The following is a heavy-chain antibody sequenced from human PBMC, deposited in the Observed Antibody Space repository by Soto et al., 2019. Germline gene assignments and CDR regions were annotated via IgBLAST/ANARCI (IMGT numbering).Heavy chain of an antibody. CDR2: INSDGSST. CDR1: GFTFSSYW. Sequence: EVPLVESGGGLVQPGGSLRLSFAASGFTFSSYWMHWVRQAPGKGLVWVSRINSDGSSTSYADSVKGRFTISRDNAKNTLYLQMNSLRAEDTAVYYCARERTSMIVVGTTDYWGQGTLVTVSS. V-gene: IGHV3-74*01. J-gene: IGHJ4*02. CDR3: ARERTSMIVVGTTDY. D-gene: IGHD3-22*01.